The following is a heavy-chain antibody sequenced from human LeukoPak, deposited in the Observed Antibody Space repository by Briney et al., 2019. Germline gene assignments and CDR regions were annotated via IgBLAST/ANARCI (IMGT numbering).Heavy chain of an antibody. J-gene: IGHJ3*01. Sequence: GESLKISCKGSGYSYTTYWIGWVRQMPGKGLEWMGIIDLADSDTRYSPSFQGQVTISADKSISTASLQWSRLKVSATAMYSCARGVLSVAFNVWAKGQWSPSLQ. V-gene: IGHV5-51*01. CDR3: ARGVLSVAFNV. CDR1: GYSYTTYW. CDR2: IDLADSDT. D-gene: IGHD5/OR15-5a*01.